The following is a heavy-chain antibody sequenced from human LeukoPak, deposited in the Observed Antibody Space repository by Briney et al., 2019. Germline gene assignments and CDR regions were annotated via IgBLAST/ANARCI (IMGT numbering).Heavy chain of an antibody. D-gene: IGHD6-19*01. CDR1: GYSFTSYW. J-gene: IGHJ4*02. Sequence: GESLKISCKGSGYSFTSYWIGWVRQMPGIGLEWMGIIHPGDSDSRYSPSFQGQVTISADKSISTAYLQWSSLKASDTAMYYCARQVAYTSGRTFDFWGQGTLVTVSS. CDR2: IHPGDSDS. CDR3: ARQVAYTSGRTFDF. V-gene: IGHV5-51*01.